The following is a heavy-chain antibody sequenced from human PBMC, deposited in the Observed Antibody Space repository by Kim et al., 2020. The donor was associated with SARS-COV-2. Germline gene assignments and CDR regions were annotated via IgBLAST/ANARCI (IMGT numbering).Heavy chain of an antibody. D-gene: IGHD3-10*01. V-gene: IGHV3-33*05. CDR3: ARGYEYYYGSGSYYTKYNWFDP. Sequence: GGSLRLSCAASGFTFSSYGMHWVRQAPGKGLEWVAVISYDGSNKYYADSVKGRFTISRDNSKNTLYLQMNSLRAEDTAVYYCARGYEYYYGSGSYYTKYNWFDPWGQGTLAT. CDR2: ISYDGSNK. J-gene: IGHJ5*02. CDR1: GFTFSSYG.